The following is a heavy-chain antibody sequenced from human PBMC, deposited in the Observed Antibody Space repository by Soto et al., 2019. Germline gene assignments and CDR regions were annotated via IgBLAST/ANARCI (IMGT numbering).Heavy chain of an antibody. CDR3: ARAWFGELLFGYYGMDV. Sequence: SETLSLTCTVSGGSISSGGYYWSWIRQHPGKGLEWIGYIYYSGSTYYNPSLKSRVTISVDTSKNQFSLKLSSVTAADTAVYYCARAWFGELLFGYYGMDVWGQGTTVTVSS. CDR2: IYYSGST. D-gene: IGHD3-10*01. J-gene: IGHJ6*02. CDR1: GGSISSGGYY. V-gene: IGHV4-31*03.